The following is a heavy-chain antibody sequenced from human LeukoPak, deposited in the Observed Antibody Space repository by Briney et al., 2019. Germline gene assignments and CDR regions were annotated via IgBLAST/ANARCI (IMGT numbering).Heavy chain of an antibody. CDR1: GFIFNNYG. J-gene: IGHJ5*02. CDR2: ISNDGGGT. D-gene: IGHD3-22*01. CDR3: AKGGSGYFADL. Sequence: GGSLRLSCAASGFIFNNYGLIWVRQAPGKGLQWVSAISNDGGGTTYADFVKGRFTISRDNSKNTLFLQMNSLRAENTALYYCAKGGSGYFADLWGQGTLVTVSS. V-gene: IGHV3-23*01.